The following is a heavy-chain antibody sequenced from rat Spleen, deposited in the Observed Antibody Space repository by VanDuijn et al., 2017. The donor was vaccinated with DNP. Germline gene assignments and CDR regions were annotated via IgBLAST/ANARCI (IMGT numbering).Heavy chain of an antibody. CDR3: ARHDLDGYYHRYWFAY. CDR1: GFTFSDYN. D-gene: IGHD1-12*03. Sequence: EVQLVESGGGLVQPGRSLKLSCAASGFTFSDYNMAWVRQAPKKGLEWVATITSSGGSTYYPDSVKGRFTISRDNAKNTLYLQMNSLRSEDTATYYCARHDLDGYYHRYWFAYWGQGTLVTVSS. CDR2: ITSSGGST. J-gene: IGHJ3*01. V-gene: IGHV5-7*01.